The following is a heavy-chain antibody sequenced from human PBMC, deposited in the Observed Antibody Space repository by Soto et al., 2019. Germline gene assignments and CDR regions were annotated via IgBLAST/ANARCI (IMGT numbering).Heavy chain of an antibody. Sequence: QVQLVQSGAEVKKPGSSVKVSCKASGGTFSSYTISWVRQAPGQGLEWMGRIIPILGIANYAQKFQGRVTITADKSTSTAYMELSSLRSEDTAVYYCARDRSSWPNVDYWGQGTLVTVSS. D-gene: IGHD6-13*01. CDR3: ARDRSSWPNVDY. J-gene: IGHJ4*02. V-gene: IGHV1-69*08. CDR2: IIPILGIA. CDR1: GGTFSSYT.